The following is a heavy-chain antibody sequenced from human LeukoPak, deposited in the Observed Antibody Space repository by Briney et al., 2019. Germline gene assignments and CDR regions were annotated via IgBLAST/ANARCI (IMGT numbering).Heavy chain of an antibody. J-gene: IGHJ4*02. Sequence: GGSLSLSCAASRFTFSSYWMHWVRQAPGKGLVWVSRINGDGGTTNYADSVKGRFTISRDNAKNTLYLQTNSLRAEDTAVYYCARGNYGSGSSSDYWGQGTLVTVSS. CDR1: RFTFSSYW. CDR2: INGDGGTT. V-gene: IGHV3-74*01. CDR3: ARGNYGSGSSSDY. D-gene: IGHD3-10*01.